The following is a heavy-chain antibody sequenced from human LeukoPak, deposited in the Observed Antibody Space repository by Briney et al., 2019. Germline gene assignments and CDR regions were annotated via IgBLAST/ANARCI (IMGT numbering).Heavy chain of an antibody. D-gene: IGHD4-23*01. V-gene: IGHV3-9*01. CDR3: PTDLTCYGAKSFDY. J-gene: IGHJ4*02. CDR1: IGTFPDST. CDR2: ISWNSATV. Sequence: TGGSLRVSCAEPIGTFPDSTTHSVWHAPGKGLERVSGISWNSATVAYADSVKGRFTISRDNAKNSLYLQMNSLRDEDTALYFCPTDLTCYGAKSFDYWGQGTLVTVSS.